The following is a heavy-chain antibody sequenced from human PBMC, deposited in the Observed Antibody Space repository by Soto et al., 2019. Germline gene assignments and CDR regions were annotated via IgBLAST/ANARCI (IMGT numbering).Heavy chain of an antibody. J-gene: IGHJ4*01. D-gene: IGHD3-10*01. CDR2: IYYSWST. CDR1: GGSISSYY. CDR3: AREAGYSESYMPIDY. Sequence: SDAVSLTCALPGGSISSYYWSWFRQHPEKGLEWIGYIYYSWSTNYNPSLKSRVTISVDTSKNQFSLNLSSVTAADPAVYYCAREAGYSESYMPIDYWGHGTLVTVSS. V-gene: IGHV4-59*12.